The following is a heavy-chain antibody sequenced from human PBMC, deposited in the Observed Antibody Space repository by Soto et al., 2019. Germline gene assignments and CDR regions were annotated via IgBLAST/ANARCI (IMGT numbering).Heavy chain of an antibody. CDR2: ISYDGSNK. D-gene: IGHD6-6*01. CDR1: GFTFSSYA. Sequence: PGGSLRLSCTASGFTFSSYAMHWVRQAPGKGLEWVAVISYDGSNKYYADSVKGRFTISRDNSKNTLYLQMNSLRAEDTAVYYCARGLRIAARPDTSYFDYWGQGTLVTVSS. CDR3: ARGLRIAARPDTSYFDY. V-gene: IGHV3-30-3*01. J-gene: IGHJ4*02.